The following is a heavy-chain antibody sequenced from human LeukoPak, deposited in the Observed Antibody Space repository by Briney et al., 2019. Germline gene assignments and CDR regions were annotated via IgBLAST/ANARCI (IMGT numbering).Heavy chain of an antibody. CDR3: AKLTTVTKQYYYYYMDV. Sequence: GGSLRLSCAASGFTFSSYAMSWVRQAPGKGLEWVSAISGSGGSTYYADSVKGRFTISRDNSKNTLYLQMNSLRAEDTAVYYCAKLTTVTKQYYYYYMDVWGKGTTVTVSS. J-gene: IGHJ6*03. D-gene: IGHD4-11*01. CDR1: GFTFSSYA. V-gene: IGHV3-23*01. CDR2: ISGSGGST.